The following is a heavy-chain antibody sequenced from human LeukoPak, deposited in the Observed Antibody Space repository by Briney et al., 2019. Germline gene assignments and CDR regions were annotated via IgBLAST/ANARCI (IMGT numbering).Heavy chain of an antibody. CDR2: FDPEDGET. Sequence: ASVKVSCKVSGYTLTELSMHWVRQAPGKGREWVGGFDPEDGETIYAQKFQGRVTMTEDTSTDTAYMELSSLRSEDTAVYYCATVSAFGVVILDYYFDYWGQGTLVTVSS. D-gene: IGHD3-3*01. CDR1: GYTLTELS. V-gene: IGHV1-24*01. J-gene: IGHJ4*02. CDR3: ATVSAFGVVILDYYFDY.